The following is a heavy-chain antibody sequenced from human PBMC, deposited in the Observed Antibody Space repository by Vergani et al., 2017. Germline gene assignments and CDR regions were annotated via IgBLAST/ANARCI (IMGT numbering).Heavy chain of an antibody. V-gene: IGHV3-9*01. J-gene: IGHJ2*01. CDR2: IDRNYGVK. CDR3: VKDNDYDADGRFDL. Sequence: VEAGGGLVQPGGSLRLSCTASGFTFQAFAFHWVRQVSGRGLEWVSGIDRNYGVKNGNSFEGRFSISRDNAKKAVFLQMNNLRHEDTALYFCVKDNDYDADGRFDLWGRGTLVTVCS. D-gene: IGHD3-16*01. CDR1: GFTFQAFA.